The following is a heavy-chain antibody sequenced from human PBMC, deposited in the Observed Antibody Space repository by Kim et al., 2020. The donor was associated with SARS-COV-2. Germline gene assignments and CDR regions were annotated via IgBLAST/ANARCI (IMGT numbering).Heavy chain of an antibody. J-gene: IGHJ6*01. CDR3: AKSSHDTWARYDDF. D-gene: IGHD3-16*02. CDR2: TSPHGTHK. CDR1: GFTFDTFV. V-gene: IGHV3-23*01. Sequence: GGSLRLSCEASGFTFDTFVMTWVRQAPGKGLEWVSTTSPHGTHKLYADSVKGRFSISRDNSKNTVYLHMNDLRAEDTATYYCAKSSHDTWARYDDFRG.